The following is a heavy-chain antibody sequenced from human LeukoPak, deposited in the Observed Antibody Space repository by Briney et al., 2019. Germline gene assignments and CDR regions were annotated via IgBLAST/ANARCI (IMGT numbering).Heavy chain of an antibody. D-gene: IGHD2-2*01. Sequence: GGSLRLSCAASGFTFSSYSMNWVRQAPGKGLEWVSSISSSSSYIYYADSVRGRFTISRDNTKNTLYLEMNSLRAEDMAVYYCWVPATAGEDDYWGQGTLVSVSS. CDR1: GFTFSSYS. J-gene: IGHJ4*02. V-gene: IGHV3-21*01. CDR2: ISSSSSYI. CDR3: WVPATAGEDDY.